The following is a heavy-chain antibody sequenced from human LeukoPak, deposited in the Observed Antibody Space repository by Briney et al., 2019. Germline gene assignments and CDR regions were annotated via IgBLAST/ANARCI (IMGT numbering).Heavy chain of an antibody. J-gene: IGHJ6*02. D-gene: IGHD2-2*01. CDR3: AKASSTGSYYYYGMGV. Sequence: QPGGSLRLSCAASGFTFSDYAMSWVRQAPGKGLEWVSGISISGGSTFYADSVKGRFTISRDNSKNTLYLQMSSLRVEDTAVYYCAKASSTGSYYYYGMGVWGQGTTVTVSS. CDR2: ISISGGST. V-gene: IGHV3-23*01. CDR1: GFTFSDYA.